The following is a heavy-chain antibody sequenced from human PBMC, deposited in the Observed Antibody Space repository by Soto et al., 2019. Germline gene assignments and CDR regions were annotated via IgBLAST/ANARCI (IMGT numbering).Heavy chain of an antibody. CDR2: ISDSGSTN. CDR3: ARGDYYHYGIDV. Sequence: SLTLPVAASGFTFSDYYMNWVRQSPGKGLEWVSSISDSGSTNYYADSVKGRFTISRDNAKNSIYLQMNNLRAEDTAAYYCARGDYYHYGIDVWGQGASVTVSS. V-gene: IGHV3-11*01. J-gene: IGHJ6*02. CDR1: GFTFSDYY.